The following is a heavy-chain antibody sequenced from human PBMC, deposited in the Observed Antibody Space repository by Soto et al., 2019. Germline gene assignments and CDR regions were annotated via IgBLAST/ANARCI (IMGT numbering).Heavy chain of an antibody. V-gene: IGHV4-31*03. J-gene: IGHJ4*02. CDR1: GGSISSGGYY. Sequence: SETLSLTCTVSGGSISSGGYYWSWIRQHPGKGLEWIGYIYYSGSTYYNPSLKSRVTISVDTSKNQFSLKLSSVTAADTAVYYCARVFGAVHDYWGQGTLVTVSS. CDR3: ARVFGAVHDY. D-gene: IGHD3-16*01. CDR2: IYYSGST.